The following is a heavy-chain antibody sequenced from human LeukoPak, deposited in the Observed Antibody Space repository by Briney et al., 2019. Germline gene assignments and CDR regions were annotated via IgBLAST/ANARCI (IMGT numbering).Heavy chain of an antibody. V-gene: IGHV3-23*01. J-gene: IGHJ4*02. CDR2: ISGNGDKR. CDR3: AKGGSRVVGAHIRLDY. Sequence: GGSVRLSCAASGFIFSSCGMSWVRQAPGKGLEWVSVISGNGDKRHYADSVKGRFTISRDNSKNTLYLQMNSLRAEDTAVYYCAKGGSRVVGAHIRLDYWGQGTLVTVSS. D-gene: IGHD1-26*01. CDR1: GFIFSSCG.